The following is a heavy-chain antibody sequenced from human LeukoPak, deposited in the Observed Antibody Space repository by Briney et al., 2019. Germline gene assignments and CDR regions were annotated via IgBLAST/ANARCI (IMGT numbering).Heavy chain of an antibody. CDR3: ARPNGDYYNWFDH. J-gene: IGHJ5*02. CDR2: INPNSGDT. CDR1: GYTFTGYS. Sequence: GASVIVSCTASGYTFTGYSIHWARQAPGQGLEWMGCINPNSGDTNYPQKFQDRVTLSRDTSISTAYMELTDLRSDDTAMYYCARPNGDYYNWFDHWGQGTLVTVSS. D-gene: IGHD2-21*02. V-gene: IGHV1-2*02.